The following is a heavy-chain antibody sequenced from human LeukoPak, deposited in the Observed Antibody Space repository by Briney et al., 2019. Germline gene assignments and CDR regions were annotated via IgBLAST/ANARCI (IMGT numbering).Heavy chain of an antibody. V-gene: IGHV1-58*02. D-gene: IGHD3-16*01. Sequence: SVKVSCKASGFTFTSSAMQWVGQARGQRREGIGWIVVGSGNTNYAQKFQERITITRDMSTSTAYMELSSLRSEDTAVYYCAADSLGRNWYFDLWGRGTLVTVSS. CDR1: GFTFTSSA. CDR2: IVVGSGNT. CDR3: AADSLGRNWYFDL. J-gene: IGHJ2*01.